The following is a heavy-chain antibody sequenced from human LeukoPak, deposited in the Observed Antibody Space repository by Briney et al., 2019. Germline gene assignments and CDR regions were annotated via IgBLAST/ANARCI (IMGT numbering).Heavy chain of an antibody. CDR3: ARGAPVVVVAATADYYYGMDV. D-gene: IGHD2-15*01. V-gene: IGHV3-33*01. Sequence: PGRSLRLSCAASGFTFSSYGMHWVRQAPGKGLEWVAVIWYEGSNKYYADSVKGRFTISRDNSKNTLYLQMNSLRAEDTAVYYCARGAPVVVVAATADYYYGMDVWGKGTTVTVSS. CDR2: IWYEGSNK. CDR1: GFTFSSYG. J-gene: IGHJ6*04.